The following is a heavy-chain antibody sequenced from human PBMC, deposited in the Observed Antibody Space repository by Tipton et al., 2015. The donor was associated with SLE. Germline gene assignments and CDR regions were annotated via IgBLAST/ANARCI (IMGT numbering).Heavy chain of an antibody. CDR1: GGSVSSGSYY. CDR2: IYYSGST. V-gene: IGHV4-61*01. Sequence: TLSLTCTVSGGSVSSGSYYWSWIRQPPGKGLEWIGYIYYSGSTNYNPSLKSRVTISVDTSKNQFSLKLSSVTAADTAVYYCARSERFLEWLLTYWGQGTLVTVSS. CDR3: ARSERFLEWLLTY. D-gene: IGHD3-3*01. J-gene: IGHJ4*02.